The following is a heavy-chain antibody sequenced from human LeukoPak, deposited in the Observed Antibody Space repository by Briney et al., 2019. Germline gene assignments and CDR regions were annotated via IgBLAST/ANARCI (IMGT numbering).Heavy chain of an antibody. Sequence: GGSLRLSCAASGFTFSSYSMNWVRQAPGKGLEWVSSISSSSSYIYYADSVKGRFTISRDNAKNSLYLQMNSLRAEDTAVYYCARDRGPAVTSDYWGQGTLVTVSS. J-gene: IGHJ4*02. CDR1: GFTFSSYS. CDR2: ISSSSSYI. D-gene: IGHD4-11*01. CDR3: ARDRGPAVTSDY. V-gene: IGHV3-21*01.